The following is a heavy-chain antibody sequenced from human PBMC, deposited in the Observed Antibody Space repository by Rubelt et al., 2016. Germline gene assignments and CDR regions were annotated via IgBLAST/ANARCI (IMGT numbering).Heavy chain of an antibody. CDR1: GGSIRSSSYY. V-gene: IGHV4-39*01. J-gene: IGHJ4*02. Sequence: QLQLQESGPGLVKPSETLSLTCTVSGGSIRSSSYYWGWIRQPPGKGLEWIGSIYYSGSTYYNPSLKSRVAISVETAKNQCSLKLSSVTAADTAVYYCASGYYDDSSGYWMYGRSLDYGGQGSLVTVSS. D-gene: IGHD3-22*01. CDR3: ASGYYDDSSGYWMYGRSLDY. CDR2: IYYSGST.